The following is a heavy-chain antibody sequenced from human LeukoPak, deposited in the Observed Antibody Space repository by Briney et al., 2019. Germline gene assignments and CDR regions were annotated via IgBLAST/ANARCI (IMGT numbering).Heavy chain of an antibody. V-gene: IGHV4-31*03. D-gene: IGHD6-13*01. CDR1: GGSISSGGYY. Sequence: PSETLSLTCTVSGGSISSGGYYWSWIRQHPGKGLEWIGYIYYSGSTYYNPSLKSRVTISVDTSKNQFSLKLSSVTAADTAVYYCAGGSSSWFVFDYWGQGTLVTVSS. CDR3: AGGSSSWFVFDY. CDR2: IYYSGST. J-gene: IGHJ4*02.